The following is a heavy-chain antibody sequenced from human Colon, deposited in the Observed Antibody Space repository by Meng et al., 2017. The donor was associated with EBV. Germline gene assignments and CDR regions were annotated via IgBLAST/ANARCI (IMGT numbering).Heavy chain of an antibody. J-gene: IGHJ6*02. CDR3: ARDYGDYALNYYYGMDV. CDR1: GGTFSSYT. V-gene: IGHV1-69*08. D-gene: IGHD4-17*01. CDR2: IIPILGIA. Sequence: QVQLGQTGAEVKKPGSPVKVSGKASGGTFSSYTISWVRQAPGQGLEWMGRIIPILGIANYAQKFQGRVTITADKSTSTAYMELSSLRSEDTAVYYCARDYGDYALNYYYGMDVWGQGTTVTVSS.